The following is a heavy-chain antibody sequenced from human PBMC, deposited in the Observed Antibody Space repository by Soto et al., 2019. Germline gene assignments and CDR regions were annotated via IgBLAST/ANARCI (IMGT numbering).Heavy chain of an antibody. V-gene: IGHV1-18*04. CDR2: IDPEDGET. D-gene: IGHD5-12*01. J-gene: IGHJ4*02. Sequence: ASVKVSCKASGYSFTDYHIHWVRQAPGKGLEWLGRIDPEDGETIYAQKLQGRVTMTTDTSTSTAYMELRSLRCDDTAVYYCARDPVSVWWLPPFDYWGQGTLVTVSS. CDR3: ARDPVSVWWLPPFDY. CDR1: GYSFTDYH.